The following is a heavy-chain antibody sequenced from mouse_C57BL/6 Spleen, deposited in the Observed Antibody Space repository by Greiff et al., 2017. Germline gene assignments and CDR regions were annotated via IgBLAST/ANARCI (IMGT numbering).Heavy chain of an antibody. CDR3: ARHPGDY. CDR1: GFTFSSYG. V-gene: IGHV5-6*02. CDR2: ISSGGSYT. J-gene: IGHJ4*01. Sequence: EVMLVESGGDLVKPGGSLKLSCAASGFTFSSYGMSWVRQTPDKRLEWVATISSGGSYTYYPDSVKGRFTISRDNAKNTLYLQMSSLKSEDTAMYYCARHPGDYWGQGTSVTVSS.